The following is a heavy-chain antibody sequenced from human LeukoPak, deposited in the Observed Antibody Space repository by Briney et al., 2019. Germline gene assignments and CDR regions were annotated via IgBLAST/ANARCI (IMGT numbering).Heavy chain of an antibody. V-gene: IGHV3-48*02. CDR2: ISTSSTTI. CDR1: GFTFSNYD. J-gene: IGHJ4*02. Sequence: GGSLRLSCAASGFTFSNYDMNWVRLAPGKGLEWVSYISTSSTTIYYADSVKGRFTISRDNAKNSLYLQMDNLRDDDTAVYFCARSFDHWGQGTLVTVSS. CDR3: ARSFDH.